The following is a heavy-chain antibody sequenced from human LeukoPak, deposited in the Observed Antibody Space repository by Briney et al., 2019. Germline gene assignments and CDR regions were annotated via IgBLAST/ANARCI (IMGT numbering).Heavy chain of an antibody. J-gene: IGHJ4*02. V-gene: IGHV3-23*01. Sequence: GGSLRLSCAASGFTFSSYAMSWVRQAPGKGLEWVSAISGSGGSTYYADSVKGRFTISRDNSKNTLYLQMNSLRAEDTAVYYCSKDLGEWLVQDYWGQGTLVTVSS. CDR1: GFTFSSYA. CDR2: ISGSGGST. CDR3: SKDLGEWLVQDY. D-gene: IGHD6-19*01.